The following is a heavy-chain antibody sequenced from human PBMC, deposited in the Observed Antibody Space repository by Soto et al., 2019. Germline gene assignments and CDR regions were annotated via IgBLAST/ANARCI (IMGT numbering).Heavy chain of an antibody. CDR3: ATSYGSGYRAFDY. V-gene: IGHV1-69*04. D-gene: IGHD3-10*01. J-gene: IGHJ4*02. CDR2: VNPILSMS. Sequence: QVQLVQSGAEVKRPGSSVKVSCKASGDTFNFHSINWVRQAPGLGLEWMGRVNPILSMSNFAQRFQGRVTXTXDXSTSTAYMELSGLRSEDTAIYYCATSYGSGYRAFDYWGQGALVTVSS. CDR1: GDTFNFHS.